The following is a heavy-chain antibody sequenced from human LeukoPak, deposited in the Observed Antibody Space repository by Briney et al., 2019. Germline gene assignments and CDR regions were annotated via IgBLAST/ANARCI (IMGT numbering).Heavy chain of an antibody. CDR2: IYHSGST. CDR1: GGSISSGDYF. D-gene: IGHD3-10*01. Sequence: SQTLSLTCNVSGGSISSGDYFWSWIRQPPGKGLEWIGYIYHSGSTYYNPSLKSRVTTSVDRSKNQFSLKLSSVTAADTAVYYCARVDYYGSGSYYSYWFDPWGQGTLVTVSS. CDR3: ARVDYYGSGSYYSYWFDP. J-gene: IGHJ5*02. V-gene: IGHV4-30-2*01.